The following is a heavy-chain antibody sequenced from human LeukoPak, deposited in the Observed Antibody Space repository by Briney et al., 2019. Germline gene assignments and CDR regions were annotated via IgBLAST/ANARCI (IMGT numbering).Heavy chain of an antibody. CDR2: IYGGGST. CDR3: AKDIGYDSRDSAFDI. J-gene: IGHJ3*02. CDR1: GLSVSSNF. V-gene: IGHV3-53*05. Sequence: GGSLRLSCAATGLSVSSNFMSWVRQAPGKGLEWVSVIYGGGSTYYADSVKGRFTISRDNSKNTLYLQMNSLRAEDTAVYYCAKDIGYDSRDSAFDIWGQGTMVTVSS. D-gene: IGHD3-22*01.